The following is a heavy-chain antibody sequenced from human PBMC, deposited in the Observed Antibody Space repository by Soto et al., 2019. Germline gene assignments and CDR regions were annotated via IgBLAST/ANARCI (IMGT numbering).Heavy chain of an antibody. J-gene: IGHJ4*02. V-gene: IGHV4-38-2*01. CDR1: GYSISSGYY. D-gene: IGHD6-19*01. Sequence: KASETLSLTCAVSGYSISSGYYWGWIRQPPGKGLEWIGSIYHSGSTYYNPSLKSPVTISVDTSKNQFSLKLSSVTAADTAVYYCARSPIAVAGPYDYWGQGTLVTVSS. CDR2: IYHSGST. CDR3: ARSPIAVAGPYDY.